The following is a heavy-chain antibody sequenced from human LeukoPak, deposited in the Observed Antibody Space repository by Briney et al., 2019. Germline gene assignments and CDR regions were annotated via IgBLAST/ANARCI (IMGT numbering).Heavy chain of an antibody. D-gene: IGHD3-22*01. CDR2: VYASGSP. Sequence: NPSETLSLTCTVSGGSISNSLYYWSWIRQPAGKGLEWIGGVYASGSPNYNPSLKSRVTISVDTSKNQFSLKLSSVTAADTAVYFCARGPYSYDSSGAFDIWGQGTMVTVSS. CDR3: ARGPYSYDSSGAFDI. CDR1: GGSISNSLYY. V-gene: IGHV4-61*02. J-gene: IGHJ3*02.